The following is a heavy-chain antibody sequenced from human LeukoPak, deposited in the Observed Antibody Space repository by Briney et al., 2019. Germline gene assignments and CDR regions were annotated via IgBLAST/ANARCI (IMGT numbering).Heavy chain of an antibody. V-gene: IGHV3-21*01. D-gene: IGHD5-24*01. CDR3: ARGGEMATITDFYFDY. Sequence: SLIRSSIYYPASLKGPFPISRDNAKNSLYLQMNSLRAEDTAVYYCARGGEMATITDFYFDYWGQGTLVTVSS. J-gene: IGHJ4*02. CDR2: SLIRSSI.